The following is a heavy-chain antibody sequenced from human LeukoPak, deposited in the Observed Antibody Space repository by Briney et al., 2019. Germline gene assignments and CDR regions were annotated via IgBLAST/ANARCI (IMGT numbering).Heavy chain of an antibody. CDR3: ARDRYYYGSGTINWFDP. CDR1: GGSFSGYY. J-gene: IGHJ5*02. V-gene: IGHV4-34*01. CDR2: INHSGST. Sequence: SETLSLTCAVYGGSFSGYYWSWIRQPPGKGLEWIGEINHSGSTYYNPSLKSRVTISVDTSKNQFSLKLSSVTAADTAVYYCARDRYYYGSGTINWFDPWGQGTLVTVSS. D-gene: IGHD3-10*01.